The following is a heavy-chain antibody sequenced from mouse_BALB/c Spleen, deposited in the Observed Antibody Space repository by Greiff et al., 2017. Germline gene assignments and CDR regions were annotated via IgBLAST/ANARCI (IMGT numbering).Heavy chain of an antibody. V-gene: IGHV2-9*02. CDR3: ARVDYDYYYFDY. CDR1: GFSLTSYG. CDR2: IWAGGST. J-gene: IGHJ2*01. D-gene: IGHD2-4*01. Sequence: VQVVESGPGLVAPSQSLSITCTVSGFSLTSYGVHWVRQPPGKGLEWLGVIWAGGSTNYNSALMSRLSISKDNSKSLVFLKMNSLQTDDTAMYYCARVDYDYYYFDYWGQGTTLTVSS.